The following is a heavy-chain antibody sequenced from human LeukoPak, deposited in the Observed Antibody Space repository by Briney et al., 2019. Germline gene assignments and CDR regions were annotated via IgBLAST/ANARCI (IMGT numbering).Heavy chain of an antibody. CDR3: ASLRERSYYARGFDY. D-gene: IGHD1-26*01. CDR2: IYYSGST. CDR1: GDSISTSNSY. Sequence: PSETLSLTCTVSGDSISTSNSYWGWIRQTPGKGLEWIGSIYYSGSTFYSPSLKSRVTISVDTSKNQFSLKLSSVTAADTAVYYCASLRERSYYARGFDYWGQGTLVTVSS. V-gene: IGHV4-39*01. J-gene: IGHJ4*02.